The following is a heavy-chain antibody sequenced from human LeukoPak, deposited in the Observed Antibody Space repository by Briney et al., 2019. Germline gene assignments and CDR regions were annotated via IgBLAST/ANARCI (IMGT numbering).Heavy chain of an antibody. D-gene: IGHD3-22*01. CDR3: ARDSRNYYDSSGRYYFDY. CDR1: GGSIRSYY. Sequence: SETLSLTCTVSGGSIRSYYWSWIRQPAGKGLEWIGRIYASGTITYNPSLESRVSMSVDTSKNQFSLKLSSVTAADTAVYYCARDSRNYYDSSGRYYFDYWGQGTLVTVSS. V-gene: IGHV4-4*07. CDR2: IYASGTI. J-gene: IGHJ4*02.